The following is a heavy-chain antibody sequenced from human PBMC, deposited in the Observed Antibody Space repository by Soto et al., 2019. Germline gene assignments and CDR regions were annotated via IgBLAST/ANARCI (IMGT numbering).Heavy chain of an antibody. V-gene: IGHV4-39*01. D-gene: IGHD3-10*01. CDR1: GGSISSSSYY. CDR3: ARRITMVRGAIGDFDY. CDR2: IYYSGST. Sequence: SETLSLTCTVSGGSISSSSYYWGWIRQPPGKGLEWIGSIYYSGSTYYNPSLKSRVTISVDTSKNQFSLKLSSVTAADTAVYYCARRITMVRGAIGDFDYWGQGTLVTVSS. J-gene: IGHJ4*02.